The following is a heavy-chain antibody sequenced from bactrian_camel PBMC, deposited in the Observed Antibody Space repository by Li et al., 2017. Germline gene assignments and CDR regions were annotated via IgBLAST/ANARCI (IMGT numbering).Heavy chain of an antibody. CDR3: AAQRGSWCNDPRWVDYNS. CDR1: GKTNVLNC. V-gene: IGHV3S54*01. J-gene: IGHJ4*01. D-gene: IGHD3*01. Sequence: QLGESGGGLVQPGGSLNLSCAAIGKTNVLNCMGWFRQAQGKESEGVAVINRIHGGTAYADSVKGRFIISRDDSKMTWSLQMNNLKSEDTAVYYCAAQRGSWCNDPRWVDYNSWGQGTQVTVS. CDR2: INRIHGGT.